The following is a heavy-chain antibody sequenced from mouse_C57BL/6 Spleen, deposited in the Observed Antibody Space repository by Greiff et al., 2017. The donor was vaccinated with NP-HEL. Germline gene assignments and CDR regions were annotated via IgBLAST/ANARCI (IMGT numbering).Heavy chain of an antibody. J-gene: IGHJ4*01. D-gene: IGHD2-10*01. Sequence: EVMLVESGGGLVKPGGSLKLSCAASGFTFSSYAMSWVRQTPEKRLEWVATISDGGSYTYYPDNVKGRFTISRDNAKNNLYLQMSHLKSEDTAMYYCARGGAYLGNYYAMDYWGQGTSVTVSS. CDR1: GFTFSSYA. CDR2: ISDGGSYT. CDR3: ARGGAYLGNYYAMDY. V-gene: IGHV5-4*03.